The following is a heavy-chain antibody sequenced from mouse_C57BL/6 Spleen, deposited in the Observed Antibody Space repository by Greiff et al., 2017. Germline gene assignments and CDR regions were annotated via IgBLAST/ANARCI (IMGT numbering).Heavy chain of an antibody. V-gene: IGHV1-55*01. D-gene: IGHD1-1*01. CDR2: IYPGSGST. CDR1: GYTFTSYW. CDR3: ARMDYYGSSPYYAMDY. Sequence: VQLQQSGAELVKPGASVKMSCKASGYTFTSYWITWVKQRPGQGLEWIGDIYPGSGSTNYNEKFKSKATLTVDTSSSTAYMQLSSLTSEDSAVYYCARMDYYGSSPYYAMDYWGQGTSVTVSS. J-gene: IGHJ4*01.